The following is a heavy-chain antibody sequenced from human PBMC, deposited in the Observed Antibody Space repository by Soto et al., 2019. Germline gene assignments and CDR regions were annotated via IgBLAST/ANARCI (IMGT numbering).Heavy chain of an antibody. CDR3: ARSIFGVALLGLGYYFDP. J-gene: IGHJ5*02. CDR1: GDSVSSDSAA. V-gene: IGHV6-1*01. Sequence: QVQLQQSGPGLVKPSQTLSLTCAISGDSVSSDSAAWNWIRQSPSRGLEWLGRTYYRSKWYNDYAVAVKSRITINPDTSKNQFSLQLNSVTPEDTAVYYCARSIFGVALLGLGYYFDPWGQGTLVTVSS. CDR2: TYYRSKWYN. D-gene: IGHD3-3*01.